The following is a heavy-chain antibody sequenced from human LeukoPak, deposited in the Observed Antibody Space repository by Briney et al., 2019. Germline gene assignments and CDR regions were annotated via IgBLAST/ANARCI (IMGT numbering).Heavy chain of an antibody. J-gene: IGHJ3*02. CDR2: MYYSGNT. V-gene: IGHV4-39*07. D-gene: IGHD3-10*01. CDR1: GGSITSDTYS. Sequence: SETLSLTCSVSGGSITSDTYSWGWIRQPPGKGLEWIGTMYYSGNTDYNPSLKSRITISVDTSKNQFYLKLTSVTAADTALYYCALPYFGAGVDAFDIWGQGTRVAVSS. CDR3: ALPYFGAGVDAFDI.